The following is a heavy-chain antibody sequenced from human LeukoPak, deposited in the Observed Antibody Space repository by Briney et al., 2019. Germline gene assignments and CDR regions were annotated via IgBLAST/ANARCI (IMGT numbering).Heavy chain of an antibody. CDR1: GYSISSGYY. J-gene: IGHJ4*02. V-gene: IGHV4-38-2*01. CDR3: ARRSRWSGAPFDY. CDR2: IYYSGST. Sequence: PSETLSLTCAVSGYSISSGYYWGWIRQPPGKGLEWIGSIYYSGSTYYNPSLKIRVTISVDTSKNQFSLKLSSVTAADTAVYYRARRSRWSGAPFDYWGQGTLVTVSS. D-gene: IGHD3-3*01.